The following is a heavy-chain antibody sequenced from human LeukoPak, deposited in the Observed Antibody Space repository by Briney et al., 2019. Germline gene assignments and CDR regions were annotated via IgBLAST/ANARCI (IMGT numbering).Heavy chain of an antibody. CDR2: SGSST. D-gene: IGHD1-14*01. Sequence: PSETLSFTGTVSGGSISSYDWSGIRQPPGKELEWIGYSGSSTNYNPSLKSRVTISVDTSQNQFSLKVNSVTAADTAVYYCARIELNRSRFAPWAREPLVTVSS. CDR1: GGSISSYD. CDR3: ARIELNRSRFAP. J-gene: IGHJ5*02. V-gene: IGHV4-59*01.